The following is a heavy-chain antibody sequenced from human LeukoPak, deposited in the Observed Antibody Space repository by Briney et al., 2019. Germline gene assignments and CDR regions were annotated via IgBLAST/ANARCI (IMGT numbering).Heavy chain of an antibody. J-gene: IGHJ4*02. V-gene: IGHV1-69*05. CDR3: AGGAYYYDSSGTFDY. CDR2: IIPIFGTA. CDR1: GYTFTSYD. D-gene: IGHD3-22*01. Sequence: SVKVSCKASGYTFTSYDINWVRQATGQGLEWMGRIIPIFGTANYAQKFQGRVTITTDESTSTAYMELSSLRSEDTAVYYCAGGAYYYDSSGTFDYWGQGTLVTVSS.